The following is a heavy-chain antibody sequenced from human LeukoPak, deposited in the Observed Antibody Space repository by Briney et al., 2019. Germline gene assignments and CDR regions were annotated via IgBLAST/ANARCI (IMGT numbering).Heavy chain of an antibody. Sequence: GSLSLSCAASGFTFSNYAMTWVRQAPGKGLEWVSTISGSGGTTNYADSVKGRFTISRDSSKSTLYLQMNSLRAEDTAVYFCAKGGPQFFDYWGQGSLVTVSS. J-gene: IGHJ4*02. CDR2: ISGSGGTT. CDR3: AKGGPQFFDY. CDR1: GFTFSNYA. V-gene: IGHV3-23*01. D-gene: IGHD5-24*01.